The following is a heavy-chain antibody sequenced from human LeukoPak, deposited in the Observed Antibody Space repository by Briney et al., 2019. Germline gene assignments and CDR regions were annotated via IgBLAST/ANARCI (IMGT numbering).Heavy chain of an antibody. V-gene: IGHV4-4*07. D-gene: IGHD6-13*01. J-gene: IGHJ5*02. CDR2: IYTSGST. Sequence: SETLSLTRTVSGGSISSYYWSWIRQPAGKGLEWIGRIYTSGSTNYNPSLKSRVTMSVDTSKNQFSLKLSSVTAADTAVYYCARDGPYSSSWYNWFDPWGQGTLVTVSS. CDR1: GGSISSYY. CDR3: ARDGPYSSSWYNWFDP.